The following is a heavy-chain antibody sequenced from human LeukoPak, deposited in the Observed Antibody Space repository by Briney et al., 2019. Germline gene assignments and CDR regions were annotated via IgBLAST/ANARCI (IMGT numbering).Heavy chain of an antibody. V-gene: IGHV3-23*01. D-gene: IGHD6-13*01. CDR2: ISGNGDYT. CDR1: GFTFSSYA. CDR3: AKRGIAAAASFDY. J-gene: IGHJ4*02. Sequence: GGSLRLSCAASGFTFSSYAMSWVRQAPGKGLEWVSTISGNGDYTYYADSVKGRFTISRDNSKNTLYLQMNSLRADDTAVYYCAKRGIAAAASFDYWGQGALVSVSS.